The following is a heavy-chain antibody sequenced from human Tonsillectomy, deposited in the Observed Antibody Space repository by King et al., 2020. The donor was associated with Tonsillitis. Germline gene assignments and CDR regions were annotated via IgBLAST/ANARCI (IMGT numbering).Heavy chain of an antibody. CDR3: AARVTVRRSYDY. CDR1: EFNFTNAW. Sequence: EVQLVESGGGLVKPGGSLRLSCEASEFNFTNAWMTWVRQAPGKGLEWVGRIKSETDGGTTDYAAAVKGRFTISRDDSKNTLYLQMNSLKTEDTALYYCAARVTVRRSYDYWGQGTLVTVSS. CDR2: IKSETDGGTT. D-gene: IGHD2/OR15-2a*01. J-gene: IGHJ4*02. V-gene: IGHV3-15*01.